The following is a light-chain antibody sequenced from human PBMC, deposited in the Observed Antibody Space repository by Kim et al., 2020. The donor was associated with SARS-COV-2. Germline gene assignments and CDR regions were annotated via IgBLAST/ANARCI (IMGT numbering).Light chain of an antibody. CDR2: GAS. V-gene: IGKV3-20*01. CDR1: QGVSGTY. CDR3: KKYGSSSGT. Sequence: SPGETPPPSCRASQGVSGTYLACYQQKPGQAPRLSIYGASSRATGIPDSLSGRGFGTDFTLTISRRGLEDFEVYYCKKYGSSSGTFGQGTKVDIK. J-gene: IGKJ1*01.